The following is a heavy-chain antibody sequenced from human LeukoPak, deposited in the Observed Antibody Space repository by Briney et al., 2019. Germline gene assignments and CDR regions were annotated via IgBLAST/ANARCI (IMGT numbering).Heavy chain of an antibody. Sequence: ASETLSLTCTVSGGSISSSSYYWGWIRQPPGKGLEWIGSIYYSGSTYYSPSLKSRVTISLDTSRNQFSLKLNSVTAADTAVYYCAKSNSYGLVDIWGQGTMVTVSS. V-gene: IGHV4-39*07. CDR1: GGSISSSSYY. CDR2: IYYSGST. CDR3: AKSNSYGLVDI. J-gene: IGHJ3*02. D-gene: IGHD3-16*02.